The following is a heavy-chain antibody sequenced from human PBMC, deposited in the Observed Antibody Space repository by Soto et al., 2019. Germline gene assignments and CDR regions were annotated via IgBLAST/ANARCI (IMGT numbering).Heavy chain of an antibody. V-gene: IGHV4-59*02. CDR1: GVSVTSYY. Sequence: SETLSLTCSVSGVSVTSYYWTWIRHSPGKGLEWIGYVYHTGNTYYNSSLKSRVTISLDKSKNQVSLRLRSVTAADTAVYYCAREQYNWKLWGQGTLVTVSS. D-gene: IGHD1-20*01. J-gene: IGHJ4*02. CDR3: AREQYNWKL. CDR2: VYHTGNT.